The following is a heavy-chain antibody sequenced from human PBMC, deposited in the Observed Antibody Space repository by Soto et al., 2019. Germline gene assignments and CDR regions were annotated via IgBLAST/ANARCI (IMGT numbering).Heavy chain of an antibody. V-gene: IGHV4-30-4*01. CDR3: ARDSSIAAAGRGDYYYGMDV. CDR2: IYYSGST. CDR1: GGSISSGDYY. D-gene: IGHD6-13*01. Sequence: SETLSLTXTVSGGSISSGDYYWSWIRQPPGKGLEWIGYIYYSGSTYYNPSLKSRVTISVDTSKNQFSLKLSSVTAADTAVYYCARDSSIAAAGRGDYYYGMDVWGQGTTVTVSS. J-gene: IGHJ6*02.